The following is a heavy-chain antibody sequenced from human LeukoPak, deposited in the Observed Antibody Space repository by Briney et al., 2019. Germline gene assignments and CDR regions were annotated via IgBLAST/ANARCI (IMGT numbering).Heavy chain of an antibody. CDR2: IKQDGSEK. CDR3: GRDLVDY. V-gene: IGHV3-7*01. Sequence: GGSLRLSCATSQFNFNKFGMTWVRQAPGKGLEWVANIKQDGSEKYYVDSVKGRFTISRDNAKNSLYLQMNSLRAEDTAVYYCGRDLVDYWGQGTLVTVSS. CDR1: QFNFNKFG. D-gene: IGHD2-8*02. J-gene: IGHJ4*02.